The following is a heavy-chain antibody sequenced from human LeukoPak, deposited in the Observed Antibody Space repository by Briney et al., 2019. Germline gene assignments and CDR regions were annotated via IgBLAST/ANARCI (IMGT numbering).Heavy chain of an antibody. CDR2: IYSGGST. D-gene: IGHD5-18*01. V-gene: IGHV3-53*01. Sequence: GGSLRLSCAASGFTVSSNYMSWVRQAPGKGLEWVSIIYSGGSTYYADSVKGRFTISRDNSKNTLYLQMNSLRAEDTAVYYCARLNTAMVLAFDIWGQGTMVTVSS. J-gene: IGHJ3*02. CDR1: GFTVSSNY. CDR3: ARLNTAMVLAFDI.